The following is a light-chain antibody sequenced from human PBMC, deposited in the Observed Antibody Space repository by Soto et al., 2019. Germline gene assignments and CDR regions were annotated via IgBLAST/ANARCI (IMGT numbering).Light chain of an antibody. Sequence: EIVLTQSPGTLSLSPGERATLSCRASQSVSSSYLAWYQQKPGQAPKVLIYRASSRATGIPDRFSGSGSGTDLTLTISRLEPEDFAVYYCQHYGSSPLTFGGGTKVEIK. CDR1: QSVSSSY. CDR2: RAS. CDR3: QHYGSSPLT. J-gene: IGKJ4*01. V-gene: IGKV3-20*01.